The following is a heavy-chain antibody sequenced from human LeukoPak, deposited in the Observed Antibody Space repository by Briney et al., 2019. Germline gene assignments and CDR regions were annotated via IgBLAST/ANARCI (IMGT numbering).Heavy chain of an antibody. CDR1: GFTVSSNY. Sequence: WGSLRLSCAASGFTVSSNYMSWVRQAPGKGLEWVSVIYSGGSTYYADSVKGRFTISRDNSKNTLYLQMNSLRAEDTAVYYCARDIAGELQAFDIWGQGTMVTVSS. CDR2: IYSGGST. CDR3: ARDIAGELQAFDI. D-gene: IGHD1-26*01. V-gene: IGHV3-53*01. J-gene: IGHJ3*02.